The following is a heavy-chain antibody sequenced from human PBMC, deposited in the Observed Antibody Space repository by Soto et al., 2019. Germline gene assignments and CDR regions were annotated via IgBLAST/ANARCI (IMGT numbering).Heavy chain of an antibody. D-gene: IGHD6-19*01. J-gene: IGHJ5*02. CDR3: ARGYEQWLVGGWFDP. V-gene: IGHV3-48*04. CDR2: ISSSGSTI. CDR1: GFTFSSYS. Sequence: EVQLVESGGGLVQPGGSLRLSCAASGFTFSSYSMNWVRQAPGKGLEWVSYISSSGSTIYYADSVKGRFTISRDNAKNSLYLQLNSLRAEDTAVYYCARGYEQWLVGGWFDPWGQGTLVTASS.